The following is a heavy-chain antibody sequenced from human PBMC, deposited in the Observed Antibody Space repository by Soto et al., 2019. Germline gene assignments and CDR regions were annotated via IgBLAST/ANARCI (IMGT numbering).Heavy chain of an antibody. Sequence: TSENLSLTWTVSGGSFSSSVDFWAWVRQPPGKGLEWIASISDTETTYCNPSLKSRVALSVDASMKQFYLRLRAVTAADTAVYYCARLSYDFWSGFYRPGFDFWGQGILVTVSS. J-gene: IGHJ4*02. CDR2: ISDTETT. CDR1: GGSFSSSVDF. CDR3: ARLSYDFWSGFYRPGFDF. D-gene: IGHD3-3*01. V-gene: IGHV4-39*01.